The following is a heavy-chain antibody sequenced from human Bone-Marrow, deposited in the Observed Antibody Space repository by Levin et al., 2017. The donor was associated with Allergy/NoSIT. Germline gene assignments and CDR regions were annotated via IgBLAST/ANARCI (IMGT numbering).Heavy chain of an antibody. CDR3: AKAPVGCSGGSCYPNWYFDL. Sequence: GGSLRLSCAASGFTFDDYAMHWVRQAPGKGLEWVSGISWNSGSIGYADSVKGRFTISRDNAKNSLYLQMNSLRAEDTALYYCAKAPVGCSGGSCYPNWYFDLWGRGTLVTVSS. D-gene: IGHD2-15*01. J-gene: IGHJ2*01. CDR2: ISWNSGSI. V-gene: IGHV3-9*01. CDR1: GFTFDDYA.